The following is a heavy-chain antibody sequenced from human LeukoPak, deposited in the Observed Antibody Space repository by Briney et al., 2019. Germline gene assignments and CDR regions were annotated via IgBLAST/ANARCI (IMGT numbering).Heavy chain of an antibody. J-gene: IGHJ4*02. Sequence: GGSLRLSCAASGFTFSDYYMSWIRQAPGKGLEWVSYITSSGSTIYYPDSVKGRFTISRNNAKNSLYLQMNSLRAEDTAVYYCARVMAVAGTPDPLYDYWGQGTLVTVSS. CDR3: ARVMAVAGTPDPLYDY. D-gene: IGHD6-19*01. V-gene: IGHV3-11*01. CDR1: GFTFSDYY. CDR2: ITSSGSTI.